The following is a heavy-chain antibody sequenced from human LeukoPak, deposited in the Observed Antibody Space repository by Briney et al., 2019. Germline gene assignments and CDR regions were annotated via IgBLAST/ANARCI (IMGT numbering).Heavy chain of an antibody. V-gene: IGHV3-7*01. CDR1: GISFSSYW. J-gene: IGHJ4*02. D-gene: IGHD3-3*01. Sequence: GGSLRLSCAASGISFSSYWMSWVRQAPGKGLEWVANINPDGSNMLYVDSVKGRFTISRDNAKNSLYLQMNNLRAEDTAVYFCVSGFLQWLYWGQGTLVTVSS. CDR2: INPDGSNM. CDR3: VSGFLQWLY.